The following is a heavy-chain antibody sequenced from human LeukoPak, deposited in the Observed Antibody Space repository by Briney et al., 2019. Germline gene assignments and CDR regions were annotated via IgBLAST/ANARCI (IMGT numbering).Heavy chain of an antibody. D-gene: IGHD6-19*01. V-gene: IGHV3-23*01. CDR1: GFTFSSYA. Sequence: GGSLRLSCAASGFTFSSYAMYWVRQAPGMGLEWVSIISDSGGSTQYADSVKGRFTISRDNSKNTLYLQMNSLRTEDTAVYHCAKDIAGSSGWNHFDYWGQGTLVTVSP. CDR3: AKDIAGSSGWNHFDY. J-gene: IGHJ4*02. CDR2: ISDSGGST.